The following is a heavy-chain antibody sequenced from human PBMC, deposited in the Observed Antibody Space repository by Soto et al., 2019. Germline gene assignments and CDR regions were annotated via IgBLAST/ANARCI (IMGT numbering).Heavy chain of an antibody. CDR1: GGSISSGGYS. V-gene: IGHV4-30-2*01. D-gene: IGHD3-3*01. Sequence: SETLSLTCAVSGGSISSGGYSWSWIRQPPGKGLEWIGYIYHSGSTYYNPSLKSRVTISVDRSKNQFSLKLSSVTAADTAVYYCARYYDFWSGYYTSYFDYWGQGTMITFST. CDR2: IYHSGST. J-gene: IGHJ4*02. CDR3: ARYYDFWSGYYTSYFDY.